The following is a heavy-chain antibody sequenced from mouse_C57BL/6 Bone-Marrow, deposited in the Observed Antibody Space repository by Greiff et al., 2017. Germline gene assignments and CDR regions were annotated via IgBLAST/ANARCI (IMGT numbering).Heavy chain of an antibody. J-gene: IGHJ1*03. Sequence: DVKLVESGGGLVKPGGSLKLSCAASGFTFSSYAMSWVRQTPEKRLAWVATISDGGSYTYYPDNVKGRFTISRDNAKNNLYLQMSHLKSEDTAMYYCARDCSNYWYCDVWGTGTTVTVSS. D-gene: IGHD1-1*01. CDR2: ISDGGSYT. CDR1: GFTFSSYA. V-gene: IGHV5-4*01. CDR3: ARDCSNYWYCDV.